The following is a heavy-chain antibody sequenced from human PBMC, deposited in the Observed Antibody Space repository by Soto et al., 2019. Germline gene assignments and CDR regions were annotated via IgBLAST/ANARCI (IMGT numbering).Heavy chain of an antibody. D-gene: IGHD3-22*01. CDR3: ARHRQYYDTSGYQQRYFDY. J-gene: IGHJ4*02. CDR1: GGSISSTPYY. CDR2: IYYSGTT. V-gene: IGHV4-39*01. Sequence: LSLTCSVSGGSISSTPYYWGWIRQPPGKGLEWLGTIYYSGTTSYNPSLKSRVIISVDTSNNQFFLKLRSVTAADTAVYYCARHRQYYDTSGYQQRYFDYWGQGTQVTVSS.